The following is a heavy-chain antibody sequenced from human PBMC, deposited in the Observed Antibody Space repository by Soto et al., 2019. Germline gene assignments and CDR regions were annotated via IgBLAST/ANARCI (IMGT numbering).Heavy chain of an antibody. CDR1: GGTFGSYT. Sequence: QVHLVQSGAEVKKPGSSVKVSCTASGGTFGSYTVTWVRQAPGQGLEWMGEFIPMFGTASYAQKFQGRVTLTADKSTTTAHMELRSLSSDDTAVYFCARQRAMPPHFYSGMDVWGQGTTVTVSS. CDR3: ARQRAMPPHFYSGMDV. CDR2: FIPMFGTA. J-gene: IGHJ6*02. V-gene: IGHV1-69*06. D-gene: IGHD2-2*01.